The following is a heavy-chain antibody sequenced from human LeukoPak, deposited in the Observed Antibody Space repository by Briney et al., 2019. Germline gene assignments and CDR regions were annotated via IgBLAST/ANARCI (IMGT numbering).Heavy chain of an antibody. J-gene: IGHJ4*02. D-gene: IGHD3-22*01. CDR2: ISGTGGST. V-gene: IGHV3-23*01. CDR3: ARAQPPNYYDSSGYPPYFDS. Sequence: QPGGPLRLSCAASGFTFSSYAMSWVRQAPGKGLEWVSAISGTGGSTYYADSVKGRFTISRDNSKNTLYLHMNSLRAEDTAVYYCARAQPPNYYDSSGYPPYFDSWGQGTLVTVSS. CDR1: GFTFSSYA.